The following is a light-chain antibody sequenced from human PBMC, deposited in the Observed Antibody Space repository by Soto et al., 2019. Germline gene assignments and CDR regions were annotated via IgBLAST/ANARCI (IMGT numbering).Light chain of an antibody. CDR2: DVS. Sequence: QAVVTQPASVSGSPGQSITISCTGTSSDIGGYNFVSWYQQPPGKAPKLMIHDVSDRPSGVSNRFSGSKSGNTASLTISGLQAEDEADYYCSSYTSSSTLVFGGGTKLTVL. CDR3: SSYTSSSTLV. J-gene: IGLJ2*01. CDR1: SSDIGGYNF. V-gene: IGLV2-14*01.